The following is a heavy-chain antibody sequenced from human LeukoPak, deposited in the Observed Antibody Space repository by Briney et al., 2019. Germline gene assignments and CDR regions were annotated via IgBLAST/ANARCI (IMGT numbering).Heavy chain of an antibody. CDR2: IYYSGST. V-gene: IGHV4-34*01. Sequence: PSETLPLTCAVYGGSFSGYYWGWIRQPPGKGLECIGNIYYSGSTNYKPSLKSRVTISVDTSKNQFSLKLSSVTAADTAVYYCARLVVSSWSHEVLLGRGYWGQGTLVTVSS. CDR3: ARLVVSSWSHEVLLGRGY. CDR1: GGSFSGYY. J-gene: IGHJ4*02. D-gene: IGHD6-13*01.